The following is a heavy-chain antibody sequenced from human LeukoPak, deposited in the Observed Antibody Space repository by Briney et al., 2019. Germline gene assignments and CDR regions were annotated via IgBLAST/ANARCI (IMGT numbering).Heavy chain of an antibody. Sequence: PGGSLRLSCVASGFTFSTYGMHWVRQAPGKGLEWVAVIWYDGSNKYYADSVKGRFTISRDNSKNTLYLQMNSLRAEDTAVYYCARGATVTTFVSSQRDYYYYHGMDVWGQGTTVTVSS. CDR2: IWYDGSNK. V-gene: IGHV3-33*08. CDR1: GFTFSTYG. D-gene: IGHD4-17*01. J-gene: IGHJ6*02. CDR3: ARGATVTTFVSSQRDYYYYHGMDV.